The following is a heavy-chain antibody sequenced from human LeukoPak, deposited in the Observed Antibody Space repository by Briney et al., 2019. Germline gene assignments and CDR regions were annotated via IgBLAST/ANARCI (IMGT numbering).Heavy chain of an antibody. CDR2: IIPIFGTA. V-gene: IGHV1-69*06. CDR1: GGTFSSYA. CDR3: ARDDYGGNSGLFDY. J-gene: IGHJ4*02. Sequence: ASVKVSCKASGGTFSSYAMSWVRQAPGQGLEWMGGIIPIFGTANYAKKFQGRVTITADKSTSTAYMELSSLRSEDTAVYYCARDDYGGNSGLFDYWGQGTLVAVSS. D-gene: IGHD4-23*01.